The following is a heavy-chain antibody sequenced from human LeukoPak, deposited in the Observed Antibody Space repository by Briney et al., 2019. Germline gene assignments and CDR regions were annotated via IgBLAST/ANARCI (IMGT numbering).Heavy chain of an antibody. Sequence: GGSLRLSCAGSGFTFDDYGLSWVRQAPGKGLEWVSGLDLNGGSTAYADSVKGRFTISRDNAKNSLYLQMNSLRAEDTAVYYCARGGVDYYYYMDVWGKGTTVTVSS. CDR2: LDLNGGST. CDR1: GFTFDDYG. CDR3: ARGGVDYYYYMDV. V-gene: IGHV3-20*04. J-gene: IGHJ6*03.